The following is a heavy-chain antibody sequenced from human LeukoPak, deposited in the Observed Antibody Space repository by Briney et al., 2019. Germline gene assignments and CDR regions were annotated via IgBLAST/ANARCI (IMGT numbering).Heavy chain of an antibody. D-gene: IGHD3-3*01. V-gene: IGHV3-23*01. CDR1: GFTFSSYA. CDR3: ARSYDFWSGYTTACFDY. Sequence: GGSLRLSCAASGFTFSSYAMSWVRQAPGKGLEWVSAISGSGGSTYYADSVKGRFTISRDNAKNSLYLQMNSLRAEDTALYYCARSYDFWSGYTTACFDYWGQGTLVTVSS. CDR2: ISGSGGST. J-gene: IGHJ4*02.